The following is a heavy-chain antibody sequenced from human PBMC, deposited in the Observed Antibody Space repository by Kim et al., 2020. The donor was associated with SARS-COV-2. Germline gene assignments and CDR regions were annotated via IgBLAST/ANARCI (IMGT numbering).Heavy chain of an antibody. V-gene: IGHV3-53*01. Sequence: GGSLRLSCAASGFTVSSNYMSWVRQAPGKGLEWVSVIYSGGSTYYADSVKGRFTISRDNSKNTLYLQMNSLRAEDTAVYYCASPPPYCGGDCSNPGHYWGQGTLVTVSS. CDR3: ASPPPYCGGDCSNPGHY. D-gene: IGHD2-21*02. CDR2: IYSGGST. J-gene: IGHJ4*02. CDR1: GFTVSSNY.